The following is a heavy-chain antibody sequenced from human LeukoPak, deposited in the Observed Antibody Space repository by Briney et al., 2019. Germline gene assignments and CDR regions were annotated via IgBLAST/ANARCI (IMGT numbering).Heavy chain of an antibody. CDR1: GFTFSRYW. J-gene: IGHJ3*02. V-gene: IGHV3-74*01. CDR2: INSDGSST. CDR3: VYGGNSTSFDI. D-gene: IGHD4-23*01. Sequence: PGGSLRLSCAASGFTFSRYWMHWVRQAPGKGLVWVSRINSDGSSTTYADSVKGRFTISRDNAKNTLYLHMNGLRADDTAVYYCVYGGNSTSFDIWGQGTMVTVSS.